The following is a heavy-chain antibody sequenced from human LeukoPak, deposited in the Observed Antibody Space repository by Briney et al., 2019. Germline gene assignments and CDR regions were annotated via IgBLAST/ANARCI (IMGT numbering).Heavy chain of an antibody. V-gene: IGHV3-23*01. CDR2: ISGSGGST. Sequence: GGSLRLSCAASGFTFSTYAMSWVRQAPGKGLGWVSAISGSGGSTYYADSVKGRFTNSRDNSKNTLYLQMNSLRAEDTSIYFCAKALEQETVIALDSWGQGTLVTVSS. CDR1: GFTFSTYA. D-gene: IGHD6-13*01. CDR3: AKALEQETVIALDS. J-gene: IGHJ4*02.